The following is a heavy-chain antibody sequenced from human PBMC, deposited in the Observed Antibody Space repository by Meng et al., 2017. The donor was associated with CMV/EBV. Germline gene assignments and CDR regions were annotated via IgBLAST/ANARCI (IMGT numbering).Heavy chain of an antibody. D-gene: IGHD6-13*01. CDR2: IYRGGVST. V-gene: IGHV3-23*03. CDR3: AKLAGSSWYGSYFDY. CDR1: GFTFSNFD. J-gene: IGHJ4*02. Sequence: GGSLRLSCAASGFTFSNFDMSWVRQAPGKGLEWVSFIYRGGVSTYYADSVRGRFTISRDNSKNALYLQRNSLRAEDTAVYYCAKLAGSSWYGSYFDYWGQGTLVTVSS.